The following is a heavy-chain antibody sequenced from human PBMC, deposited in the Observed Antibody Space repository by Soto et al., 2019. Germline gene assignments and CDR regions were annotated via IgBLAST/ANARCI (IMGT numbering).Heavy chain of an antibody. CDR1: GFMFSTYD. CDR2: ISGSGSKT. CDR3: AKEGLLLRKTY. V-gene: IGHV3-23*01. D-gene: IGHD3-22*01. Sequence: PVGSLRLSCAASGFMFSTYDLNWVRQAPGKGLECVSAISGSGSKTYYADSVKGRFTISRDNSKNTLYLQMNSLRAEDTAVYYCAKEGLLLRKTYWGQGTLVTVSS. J-gene: IGHJ4*02.